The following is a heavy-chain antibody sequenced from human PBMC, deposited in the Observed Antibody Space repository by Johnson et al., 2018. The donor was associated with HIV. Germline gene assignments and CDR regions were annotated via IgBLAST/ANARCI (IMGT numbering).Heavy chain of an antibody. V-gene: IGHV3-20*04. D-gene: IGHD6-19*01. Sequence: VQLVESGGGLVQPGGSLRLSCAASGFTFSSYGMHWVRQAPGKGLEWVSGINWNGGSTGYADSVKGRFTISRDNAKHSLYLQMNSLRAEDTALYYCARERVRRRQWLVRSDHDAFNIWGQGTMVTVSS. CDR3: ARERVRRRQWLVRSDHDAFNI. J-gene: IGHJ3*02. CDR2: INWNGGST. CDR1: GFTFSSYG.